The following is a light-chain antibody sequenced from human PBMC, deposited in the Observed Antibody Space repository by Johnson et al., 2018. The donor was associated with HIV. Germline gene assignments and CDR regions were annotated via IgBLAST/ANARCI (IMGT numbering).Light chain of an antibody. CDR1: SSNIGNNY. Sequence: QSVLTQPPSVSAAPGQKVTISCSGSSSNIGNNYVSWYQQLPKTAPKLLIYENNKRPSGIPDRFSGSKSGTSATLGITGLQTGDEADYYCGTWDSSLSAHYVFGTGTKVTVL. CDR2: ENN. CDR3: GTWDSSLSAHYV. J-gene: IGLJ1*01. V-gene: IGLV1-51*02.